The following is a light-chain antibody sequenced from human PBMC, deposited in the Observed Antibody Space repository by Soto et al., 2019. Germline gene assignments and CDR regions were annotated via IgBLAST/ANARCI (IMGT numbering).Light chain of an antibody. J-gene: IGLJ3*02. CDR3: CSYAGSYTSWV. CDR2: DVS. V-gene: IGLV2-11*01. Sequence: QSVLTQPRSVSGSPGQSVTISCTGTSSDVGGYNYVSWYQQHSGKAPKLVIYDVSKRPSGVPDRFSGSKSDNTASLTISGLQAEDEADYFCCSYAGSYTSWVFGGGTKVTVL. CDR1: SSDVGGYNY.